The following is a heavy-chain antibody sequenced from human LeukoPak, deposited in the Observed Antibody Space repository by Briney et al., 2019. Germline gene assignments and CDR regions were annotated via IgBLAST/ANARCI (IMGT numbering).Heavy chain of an antibody. D-gene: IGHD6-19*01. CDR1: GFTFSDYA. CDR2: ISATGAST. Sequence: GGSLRLSCAAFGFTFSDYAMSWVRPAPGKGLEWVSTISATGASTNYADSVKGRFTISRDNSKSTLFLQMNNLRAEDTAVYYCAKERRIAVAGTSRHGFDFWGRGTMVTVSS. J-gene: IGHJ3*01. V-gene: IGHV3-23*01. CDR3: AKERRIAVAGTSRHGFDF.